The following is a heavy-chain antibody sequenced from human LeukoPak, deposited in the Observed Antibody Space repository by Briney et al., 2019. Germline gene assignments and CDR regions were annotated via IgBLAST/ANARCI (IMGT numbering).Heavy chain of an antibody. CDR3: ARDPGRDSSGYYYTYYYYGMDV. D-gene: IGHD3-22*01. V-gene: IGHV1-18*01. J-gene: IGHJ6*02. Sequence: ASVKVSCKASGYTFTSYGISWVRQAPEQGLEWMGWISAYNGNTNYAQKLQGRVTMTTDTSTSTAYMELRSLRSDDTAVYYCARDPGRDSSGYYYTYYYYGMDVWGQGTTVTVSS. CDR2: ISAYNGNT. CDR1: GYTFTSYG.